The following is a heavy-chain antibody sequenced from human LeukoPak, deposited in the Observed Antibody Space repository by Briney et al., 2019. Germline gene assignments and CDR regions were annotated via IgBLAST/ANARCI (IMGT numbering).Heavy chain of an antibody. CDR1: GFTFNNYA. V-gene: IGHV3-23*01. J-gene: IGHJ4*02. CDR3: AKGTGYTSSSGSVLDY. Sequence: PGGSLRLSCAASGFTFNNYAMNWVRQALGKGLELVSVISGSGGSTHYADSVKGRFTISRDNSKDTLYLQMNSLRAEDTAVYYCAKGTGYTSSSGSVLDYWGQGTLVTVSS. D-gene: IGHD6-6*01. CDR2: ISGSGGST.